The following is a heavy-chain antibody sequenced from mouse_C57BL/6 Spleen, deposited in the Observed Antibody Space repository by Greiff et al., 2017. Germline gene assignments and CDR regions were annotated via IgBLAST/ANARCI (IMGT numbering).Heavy chain of an antibody. V-gene: IGHV5-16*01. CDR1: GFTFSDYY. CDR2: INYDGSST. CDR3: ARGGLWYAY. Sequence: DVKLVESEGGLVQPGSSMKLSCTASGFTFSDYYMAWVRQVPEKGLEWVANINYDGSSTYYLDSLKSRFIISRDNAKNILYLQMSSLKSEDTATYYCARGGLWYAYWGQGTLVTVSA. D-gene: IGHD3-1*01. J-gene: IGHJ3*01.